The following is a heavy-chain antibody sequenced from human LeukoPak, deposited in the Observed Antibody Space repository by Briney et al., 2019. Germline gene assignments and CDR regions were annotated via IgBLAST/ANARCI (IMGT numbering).Heavy chain of an antibody. V-gene: IGHV4-59*01. J-gene: IGHJ4*02. CDR1: GGSISSYY. Sequence: SETLSLTCTVSGGSISSYYWNWIRQPPWKGLEWIGFIYYTGSTNYSPSLKSRVTISEETSKNQISLKLSSVTAADTAVYYCVRSFSGTHFESWGQGTLVTVSS. CDR3: VRSFSGTHFES. D-gene: IGHD5-12*01. CDR2: IYYTGST.